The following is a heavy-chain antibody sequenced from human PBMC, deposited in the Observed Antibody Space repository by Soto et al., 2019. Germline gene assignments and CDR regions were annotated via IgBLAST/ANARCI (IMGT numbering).Heavy chain of an antibody. Sequence: WVRQPPGKGLEWIGYIYYSGSTYYNPSLKSRLTISVDTSNNQFSLKLSSVTAADTAVYYCARVGRTSYYDSSGYNWFDPWGQGTLVTVSS. CDR2: IYYSGST. D-gene: IGHD3-22*01. J-gene: IGHJ5*02. V-gene: IGHV4-30-4*08. CDR3: ARVGRTSYYDSSGYNWFDP.